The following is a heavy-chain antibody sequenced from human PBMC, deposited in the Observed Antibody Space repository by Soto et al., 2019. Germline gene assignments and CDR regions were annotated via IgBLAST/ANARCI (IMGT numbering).Heavy chain of an antibody. CDR3: ARMPRPRIVEDGPSGYFDY. CDR1: GGSITSGDYY. CDR2: IYYSRTT. J-gene: IGHJ4*02. V-gene: IGHV4-30-4*01. D-gene: IGHD6-19*01. Sequence: LSLTCTVSGGSITSGDYYWSWVRQTPGKGLEFLGYIYYSRTTYSIPSLKSRLTISDDPSKNQFSLKLISVTAADTAVYCCARMPRPRIVEDGPSGYFDYWGQGTLVTVSS.